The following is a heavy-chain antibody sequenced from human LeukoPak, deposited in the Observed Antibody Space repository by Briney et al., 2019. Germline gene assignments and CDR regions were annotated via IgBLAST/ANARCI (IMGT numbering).Heavy chain of an antibody. D-gene: IGHD6-19*01. V-gene: IGHV3-15*01. J-gene: IGHJ4*02. Sequence: PGGSLRLSCAASKFTFSTFAMHWVRQAPGKGLEWVGRIKSKTDGGTTDYAAPVKGRFTISRDDSKNTLYLQMNSLKTEDTAVYYCTTGGIAVAANFDYWGQGTLVTVSS. CDR3: TTGGIAVAANFDY. CDR2: IKSKTDGGTT. CDR1: KFTFSTFA.